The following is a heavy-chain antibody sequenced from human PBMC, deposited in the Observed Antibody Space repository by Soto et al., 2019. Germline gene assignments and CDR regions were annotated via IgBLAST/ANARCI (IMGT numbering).Heavy chain of an antibody. D-gene: IGHD3-9*01. J-gene: IGHJ5*02. CDR3: ARDRPYYDILTGYRNNWFDP. CDR1: GYTFTGYY. V-gene: IGHV1-18*04. Sequence: ASVKVSCKASGYTFTGYYMHWVRQAPGQGLEWMGWISAYNGNINYAQKLQGRVTMTTDTSTSTAYMELRSLRSDDTAVYYCARDRPYYDILTGYRNNWFDPWGQGTLVTVSS. CDR2: ISAYNGNI.